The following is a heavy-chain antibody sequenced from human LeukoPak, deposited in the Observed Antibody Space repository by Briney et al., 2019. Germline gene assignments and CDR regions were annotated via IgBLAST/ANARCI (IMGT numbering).Heavy chain of an antibody. D-gene: IGHD3-22*01. CDR3: AREAYYYDNSGYYPDAFDI. V-gene: IGHV1-2*02. J-gene: IGHJ3*02. CDR1: GYTFTGYY. CDR2: INPNSGGT. Sequence: ASVKVSCKASGYTFTGYYMHWVRQAPGPGLEWMGWINPNSGGTNYAQKFQGRVTMTRDTSISTAYMELSRLRSDDTAVYYCAREAYYYDNSGYYPDAFDIWGQGTMVTVSS.